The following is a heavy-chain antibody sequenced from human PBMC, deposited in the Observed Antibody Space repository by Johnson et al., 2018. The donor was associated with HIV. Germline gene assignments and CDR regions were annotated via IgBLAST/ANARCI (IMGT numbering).Heavy chain of an antibody. D-gene: IGHD2/OR15-2a*01. Sequence: QVQLVESGGGVVQPGRSLRLSCAASGFTFSSHAMHWVRQAPGKGLEWVTFISNDGSNKYYAESVKGRFTISRDNAKNSLYLQMNSLRAEETALYYCAKSLFSISWPYDAFDIWGQGTLVTVSA. CDR3: AKSLFSISWPYDAFDI. V-gene: IGHV3-30*04. J-gene: IGHJ3*02. CDR1: GFTFSSHA. CDR2: ISNDGSNK.